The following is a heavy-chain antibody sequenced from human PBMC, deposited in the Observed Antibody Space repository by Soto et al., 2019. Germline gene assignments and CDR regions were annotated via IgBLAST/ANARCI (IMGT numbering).Heavy chain of an antibody. J-gene: IGHJ5*02. CDR3: AKLGIAAAGPQSVWFDP. V-gene: IGHV3-23*01. Sequence: GGSLRLSCAVSGFTFSSYAMSWVRQAPGKGLEWVSAISGSGGSTYYADSVKGRFTISRDNSKNTLYLQMNSLRAEDTAVYYCAKLGIAAAGPQSVWFDPWGQGTLVTVSS. CDR1: GFTFSSYA. D-gene: IGHD6-13*01. CDR2: ISGSGGST.